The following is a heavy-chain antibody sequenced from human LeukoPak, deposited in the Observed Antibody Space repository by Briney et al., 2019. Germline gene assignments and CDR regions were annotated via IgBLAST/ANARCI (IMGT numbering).Heavy chain of an antibody. V-gene: IGHV4-30-4*01. J-gene: IGHJ3*02. CDR1: GGSISSGDYY. CDR2: IYHSGST. D-gene: IGHD3-9*01. Sequence: NPSQTLSLTCTVSGGSISSGDYYWSWIRQPPGKGLEWIGYIYHSGSTYYNPSLKSRVTISVDTSKNQFSLKLSSVTAADTAVYYCVRGLVNPYDAFDIWGQGTMVTVSS. CDR3: VRGLVNPYDAFDI.